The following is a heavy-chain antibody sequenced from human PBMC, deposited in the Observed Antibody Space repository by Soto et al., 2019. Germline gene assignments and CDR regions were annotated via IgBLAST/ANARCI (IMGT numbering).Heavy chain of an antibody. V-gene: IGHV3-66*01. Sequence: EVQLVESGGGLVQPGGSLRLSCAASGFTVSSNYMSWVRQAPGKGLEWVSVIYCGGSTYYADCVKGRFTISRDNSKNTLYLQMNSLRAEDTAVYYCARDVVTSTWGYYFDYWGQGTLVTVSS. CDR2: IYCGGST. J-gene: IGHJ4*02. CDR1: GFTVSSNY. CDR3: ARDVVTSTWGYYFDY. D-gene: IGHD3-16*01.